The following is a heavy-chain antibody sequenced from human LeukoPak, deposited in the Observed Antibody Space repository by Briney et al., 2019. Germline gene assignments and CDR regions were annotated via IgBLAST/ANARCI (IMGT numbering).Heavy chain of an antibody. CDR3: AKDSAKKYDDY. V-gene: IGHV3-23*01. CDR2: ISGSDGST. J-gene: IGHJ4*02. CDR1: GFIFRNYG. Sequence: GGSLRLSCAASGFIFRNYGMNWVRQAPGKGLEWVSGISGSDGSTYYADSVKGRFTISRDNSKNTLFLQMNSLRAEDTAVYYCAKDSAKKYDDYWGQGTLVTVSS. D-gene: IGHD2/OR15-2a*01.